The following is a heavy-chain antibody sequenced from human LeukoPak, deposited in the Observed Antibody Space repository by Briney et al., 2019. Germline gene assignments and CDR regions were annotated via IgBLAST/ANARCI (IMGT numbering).Heavy chain of an antibody. D-gene: IGHD2-2*01. CDR1: GGSISSYY. Sequence: SETLSLTCTVSGGSISSYYWCWIRQPPGKGLEWVGYIYYRESTNYNPSLKSRVTISVDTSKNQFSLKLSSVTAADTAVYYGARYIVVVPAAERWFDPWGQGTLVTVSS. J-gene: IGHJ5*02. V-gene: IGHV4-59*01. CDR2: IYYREST. CDR3: ARYIVVVPAAERWFDP.